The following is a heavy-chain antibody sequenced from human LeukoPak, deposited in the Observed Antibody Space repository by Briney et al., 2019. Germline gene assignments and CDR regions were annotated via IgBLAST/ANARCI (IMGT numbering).Heavy chain of an antibody. CDR1: GFTFSSYW. V-gene: IGHV3-7*04. J-gene: IGHJ4*02. D-gene: IGHD6-6*01. Sequence: GGSLRLSCAASGFTFSSYWMSWVRQAPGEGLEWVANIKQDGTEKYYMDSVKGRFSISRDNAKNSLYLQMNALRAEDTAVYYCARDVRPDYWGQGTLVTVSS. CDR2: IKQDGTEK. CDR3: ARDVRPDY.